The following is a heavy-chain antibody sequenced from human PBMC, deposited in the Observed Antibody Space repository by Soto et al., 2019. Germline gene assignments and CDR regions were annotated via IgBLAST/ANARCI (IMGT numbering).Heavy chain of an antibody. D-gene: IGHD3-22*01. V-gene: IGHV3-53*01. CDR3: ARTTSGYYHRTLDP. CDR2: IYSGGST. J-gene: IGHJ5*02. Sequence: GGSLRLSCAASGFTVSSNYMSWVRQAPGKGLEWVSVIYSGGSTYYADSVKGRFTISRDNSKNTLYLQMNSLRAEDTAVYYCARTTSGYYHRTLDPWGQGTLVTVSS. CDR1: GFTVSSNY.